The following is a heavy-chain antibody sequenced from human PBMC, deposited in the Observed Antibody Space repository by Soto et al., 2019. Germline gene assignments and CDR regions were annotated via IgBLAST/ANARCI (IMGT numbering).Heavy chain of an antibody. V-gene: IGHV4-4*02. Sequence: QVQLQESGPGLVKPSGTLSLTCAVSGGSISSSNWWSWVRQPQGKGLEWSGEIYHGGSTNYNPSLKSRVTISVDKSTNQFSLKLSSVTAADTAVYYCARESYSGSYRYWGQGTLVTVSS. J-gene: IGHJ4*02. D-gene: IGHD1-26*01. CDR1: GGSISSSNW. CDR3: ARESYSGSYRY. CDR2: IYHGGST.